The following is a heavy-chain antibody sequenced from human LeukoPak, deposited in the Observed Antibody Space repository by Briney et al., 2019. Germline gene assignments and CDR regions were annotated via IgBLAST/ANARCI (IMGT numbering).Heavy chain of an antibody. D-gene: IGHD3-10*01. CDR3: ARLARGLLWFGELQYYFDY. Sequence: SETLSLTSTVPGGSISISSYYWGSIRQPPGKGLEWIGRIYYSGSTYYNPSRKNRVTLSVDTSTNQFSLKLSSVSAADTAVYYCARLARGLLWFGELQYYFDYWGQGTLVTVSS. J-gene: IGHJ4*02. CDR2: IYYSGST. V-gene: IGHV4-39*01. CDR1: GGSISISSYY.